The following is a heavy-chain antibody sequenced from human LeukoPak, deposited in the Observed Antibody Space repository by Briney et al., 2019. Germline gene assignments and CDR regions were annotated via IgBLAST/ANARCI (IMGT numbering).Heavy chain of an antibody. D-gene: IGHD3-10*01. Sequence: GGSPRLSCAASGFTFSSYAMHWVRQASGKGLEWVAVISYDGSNKYYADSVKGRFTISRDNSKNTLYLQMNSLRAEDTAVYYCARGRGSGSYYNSPGWFDPWGQGTLVTVSS. J-gene: IGHJ5*02. V-gene: IGHV3-30-3*01. CDR3: ARGRGSGSYYNSPGWFDP. CDR2: ISYDGSNK. CDR1: GFTFSSYA.